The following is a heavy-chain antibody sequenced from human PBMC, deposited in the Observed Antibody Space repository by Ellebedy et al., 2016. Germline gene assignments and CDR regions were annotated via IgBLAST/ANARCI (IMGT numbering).Heavy chain of an antibody. CDR3: AKEHVAGWPNFDC. CDR1: GFKFDRFT. J-gene: IGHJ4*02. CDR2: IGWDGGTK. D-gene: IGHD6-19*01. Sequence: GGSLRLSCAASGFKFDRFTMHWVRQAPGKGLEWVSLIGWDGGTKYYADSVKGRFATSRDNSKNSLDLQMNSLSIEDTALYYCAKEHVAGWPNFDCWGQGTLVTVSS. V-gene: IGHV3-43*01.